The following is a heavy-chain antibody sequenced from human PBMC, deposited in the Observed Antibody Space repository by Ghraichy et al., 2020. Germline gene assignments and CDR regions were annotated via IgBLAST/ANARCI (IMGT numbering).Heavy chain of an antibody. CDR2: ISGSGGST. CDR1: GFTFSSYA. CDR3: AKDDGGYSPYYFYY. V-gene: IGHV3-23*01. D-gene: IGHD3-22*01. J-gene: IGHJ4*02. Sequence: GSLRLSCAASGFTFSSYAMSWVRQAPGKGLEWVSAISGSGGSTYYADSVKGRFTISRDNSKNTLHLQMSSLRAEDTAVYYCAKDDGGYSPYYFYYWGQGTLVTVSS.